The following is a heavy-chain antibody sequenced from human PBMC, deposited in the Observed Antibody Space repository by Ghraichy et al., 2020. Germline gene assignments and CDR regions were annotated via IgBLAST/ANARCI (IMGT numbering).Heavy chain of an antibody. V-gene: IGHV3-23*01. D-gene: IGHD3-10*01. J-gene: IGHJ4*02. CDR2: IGGSGGST. CDR1: GFTFSNYA. CDR3: AKDGRGSGTHCDY. Sequence: GGSPRLSCAASGFTFSNYAMNWVRQAPGKGLEWLSAIGGSGGSTNFADSVRGRFTISRDNSKNTVYLQINSLRVEDTAVYYCAKDGRGSGTHCDYWGQGTLVTVSS.